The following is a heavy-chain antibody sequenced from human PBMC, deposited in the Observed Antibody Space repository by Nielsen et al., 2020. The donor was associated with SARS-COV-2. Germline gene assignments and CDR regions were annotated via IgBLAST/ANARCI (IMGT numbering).Heavy chain of an antibody. CDR3: ARVYGSGSYYASYYYYYYYMDV. Sequence: SETLSLTCAVYGESFSGYFWTWIRQPPGKGLEWIGEINHSGSTNHNPSLKSRVTMSVDTTKKRFSLNLSSVTAADTAVYYCARVYGSGSYYASYYYYYYYMDVWGKGTTVTVSS. D-gene: IGHD3-10*01. V-gene: IGHV4-34*01. CDR1: GESFSGYF. CDR2: INHSGST. J-gene: IGHJ6*03.